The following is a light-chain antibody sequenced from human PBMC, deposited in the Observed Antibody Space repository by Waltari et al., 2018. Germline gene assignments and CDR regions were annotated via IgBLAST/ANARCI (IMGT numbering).Light chain of an antibody. CDR1: QSVSSN. V-gene: IGKV3-15*01. J-gene: IGKJ2*01. Sequence: EIVMTPPPATLSVSPGERASPSCRASQSVSSNLAWFQKKPGQAPRLLIYGASTRATGFSARFRGSGSGTEFTLTISSLQSEDFAVYFCLQYDNWPRVFGQGTKLEIK. CDR3: LQYDNWPRV. CDR2: GAS.